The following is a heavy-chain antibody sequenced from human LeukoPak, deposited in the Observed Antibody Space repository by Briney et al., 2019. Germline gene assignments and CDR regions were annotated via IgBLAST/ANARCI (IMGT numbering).Heavy chain of an antibody. V-gene: IGHV3-21*01. J-gene: IGHJ4*02. CDR3: ARDSGYDYAAFNY. Sequence: PGGSLRLSCAASGFTFSSYSMNWVRQAPGKGLDWVSSISSSSSYIYYADSVKGRFTISRDNAKNSLYLQMNSLRAEDTAVYYCARDSGYDYAAFNYWGQGTLVTVSS. CDR1: GFTFSSYS. D-gene: IGHD5-12*01. CDR2: ISSSSSYI.